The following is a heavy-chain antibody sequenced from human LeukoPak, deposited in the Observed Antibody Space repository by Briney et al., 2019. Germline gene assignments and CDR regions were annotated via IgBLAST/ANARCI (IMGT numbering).Heavy chain of an antibody. Sequence: SETLSLTCAVSGGSISSGGYSWSWIRQPPGKGLEWIGYIYYSGSTYYNPSLKSRVTISVDTSKNQFSLKLSSVTAADTAVYYCARRSRLYCSSTSCYSQSYYYYYMDVWGKGTTVTISS. CDR1: GGSISSGGYS. CDR3: ARRSRLYCSSTSCYSQSYYYYYMDV. V-gene: IGHV4-30-4*07. D-gene: IGHD2-2*01. J-gene: IGHJ6*03. CDR2: IYYSGST.